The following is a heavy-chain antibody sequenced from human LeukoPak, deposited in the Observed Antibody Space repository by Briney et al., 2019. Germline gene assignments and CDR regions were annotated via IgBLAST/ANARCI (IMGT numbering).Heavy chain of an antibody. D-gene: IGHD5-18*01. Sequence: SETLSLTCTVSGGSISSYYWSWIRQPPGKGLEWIGYIYYSGSTNYNPSLKSRVTISVDTSKNQFSLKLSSVTAADTAVYYCASVRGYSYGYRSFPFDYWGQGTLVTVSS. CDR2: IYYSGST. V-gene: IGHV4-59*01. J-gene: IGHJ4*02. CDR3: ASVRGYSYGYRSFPFDY. CDR1: GGSISSYY.